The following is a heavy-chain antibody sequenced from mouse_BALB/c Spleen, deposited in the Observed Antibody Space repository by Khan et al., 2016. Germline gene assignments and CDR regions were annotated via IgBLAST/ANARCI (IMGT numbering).Heavy chain of an antibody. D-gene: IGHD4-1*01. Sequence: QVQLQQSGAELVRPGSSVKLSCKASGYAFSSYWMNWVKQRPGQGLEWIGQIYPGDGDTNYNGKFKGKATLTADKSSSKAYMQLSSLTSEDPAVYFGTQLTGTSEALDYWGQGTSVTVSS. J-gene: IGHJ4*01. CDR1: GYAFSSYW. CDR2: IYPGDGDT. CDR3: TQLTGTSEALDY. V-gene: IGHV1-80*01.